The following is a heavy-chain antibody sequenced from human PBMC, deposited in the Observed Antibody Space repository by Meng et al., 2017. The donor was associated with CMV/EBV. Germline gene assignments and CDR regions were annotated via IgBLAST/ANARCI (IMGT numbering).Heavy chain of an antibody. CDR1: GFTFSYYY. CDR2: ISSSGSTI. J-gene: IGHJ5*02. Sequence: GVSLKFSRAASGFTFSYYYMSWIRQAPGKGLEWVSYISSSGSTIYYADSVKGRFTISRDNAKNSLYLQMNSLRAEDTAVYYCARDQDIVVVPGEWFDPWGQGTLVTVSS. CDR3: ARDQDIVVVPGEWFDP. D-gene: IGHD2-2*01. V-gene: IGHV3-11*01.